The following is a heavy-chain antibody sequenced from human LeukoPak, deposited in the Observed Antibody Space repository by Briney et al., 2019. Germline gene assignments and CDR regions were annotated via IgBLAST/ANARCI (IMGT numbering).Heavy chain of an antibody. D-gene: IGHD5-18*01. V-gene: IGHV4-39*01. Sequence: SETLSLTCTVSGGSVSSGSYYWGWIRQPPGKGLEWIGSIYYSGSTYYNPSLKSRVTISVDTSKNQFSLKPSSVTAADTAVYYCARQEDTAMVTFGIGAFDIWGQGTMVTVSS. CDR3: ARQEDTAMVTFGIGAFDI. CDR2: IYYSGST. J-gene: IGHJ3*02. CDR1: GGSVSSGSYY.